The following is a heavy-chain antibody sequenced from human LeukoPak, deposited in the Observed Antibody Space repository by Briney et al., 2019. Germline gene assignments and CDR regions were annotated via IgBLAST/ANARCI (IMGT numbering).Heavy chain of an antibody. V-gene: IGHV3-7*03. CDR3: ARSSYSSSSSV. Sequence: GGSLRLSSAVSGFTFSGFWMSWSRQAPGKGLEWVASINSDGGEGYYADVVKGRFTISRDNAKNSLYLQINSLRAEDTAVYYCARSSYSSSSSVWGQGTMVTVSS. CDR1: GFTFSGFW. D-gene: IGHD6-6*01. J-gene: IGHJ3*01. CDR2: INSDGGEG.